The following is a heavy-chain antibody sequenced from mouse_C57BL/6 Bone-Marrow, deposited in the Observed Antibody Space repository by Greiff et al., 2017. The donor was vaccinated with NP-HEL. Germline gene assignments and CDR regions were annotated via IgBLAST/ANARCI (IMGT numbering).Heavy chain of an antibody. CDR3: ARKGWLLNYYAMDY. V-gene: IGHV2-2*01. D-gene: IGHD2-3*01. CDR2: IWSGGST. Sequence: VQRVESGPGLVQPSQSLSITCTVSGFSLTSYGVHWVRQSPGKGLEWLGVIWSGGSTDYNAAFISRLSISKDNSKSQVFFKMNSLQADDTAIYYCARKGWLLNYYAMDYWGQGTSVTVSS. J-gene: IGHJ4*01. CDR1: GFSLTSYG.